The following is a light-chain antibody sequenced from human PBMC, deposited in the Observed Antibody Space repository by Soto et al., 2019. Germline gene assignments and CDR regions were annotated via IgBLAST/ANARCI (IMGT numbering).Light chain of an antibody. CDR3: QHYSSYSEA. J-gene: IGKJ1*01. V-gene: IGKV1-5*03. Sequence: DIQMTQSPSTLSGSVGDRVTITCWASQTISSWLAWYQQKPGKAPKLLIYKASTLKSGVPSRFSGSGSGTEFTLTISSLQPDDFATYYCQHYSSYSEAFGQGTKVELK. CDR2: KAS. CDR1: QTISSW.